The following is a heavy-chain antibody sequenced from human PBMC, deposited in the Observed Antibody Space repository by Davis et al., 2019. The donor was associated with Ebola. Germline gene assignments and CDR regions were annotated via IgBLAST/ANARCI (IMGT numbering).Heavy chain of an antibody. J-gene: IGHJ4*02. CDR3: ARYSGSQSVFDY. CDR1: GGSFSGYY. D-gene: IGHD1-26*01. V-gene: IGHV4-34*01. CDR2: INHSGST. Sequence: PSETLSLTCAVYGGSFSGYYWSWIRQPPGKGLEWIGEINHSGSTNYNPSLKSRVTISVDTSKNQFSLKLSSVTAADTAVYYCARYSGSQSVFDYWGQGTLVTVSS.